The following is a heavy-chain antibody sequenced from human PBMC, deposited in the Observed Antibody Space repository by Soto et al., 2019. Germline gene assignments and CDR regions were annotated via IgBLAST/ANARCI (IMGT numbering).Heavy chain of an antibody. CDR2: IIAIFGTA. CDR3: ARDSERGATPTKSFQH. CDR1: GGSFSSYA. D-gene: IGHD1-26*01. J-gene: IGHJ1*01. V-gene: IGHV1-69*13. Sequence: SVKVSCKASGGSFSSYAISWVRQAPGQGLEWMGGIIAIFGTANYAQKFQGRVTMTADESTSTAYMELSSLRSEDTAVYYCARDSERGATPTKSFQHWGQGTLVTVSS.